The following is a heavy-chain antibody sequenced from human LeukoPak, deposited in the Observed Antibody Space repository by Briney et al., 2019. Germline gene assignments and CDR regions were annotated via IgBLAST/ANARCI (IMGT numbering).Heavy chain of an antibody. CDR2: FDPEDGET. CDR3: ATDLTTGFYYYYYGMDV. J-gene: IGHJ6*02. V-gene: IGHV1-24*01. D-gene: IGHD4-17*01. Sequence: GASVKVSCKVSGYTLTDLSMHWVRRAPGKGLEWMGGFDPEDGETIYAQKFQGRVTMTEDTSTDTAYMELSSLRSEDTAVYYCATDLTTGFYYYYYGMDVWGQGTTVTVSS. CDR1: GYTLTDLS.